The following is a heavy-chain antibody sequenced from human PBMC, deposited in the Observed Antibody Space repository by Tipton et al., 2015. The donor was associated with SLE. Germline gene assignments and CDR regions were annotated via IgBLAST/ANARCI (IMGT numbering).Heavy chain of an antibody. CDR2: IFYSGST. V-gene: IGHV4-31*03. CDR3: ARVAPSEVFDY. Sequence: TLSLTCTVSGGPISSGGYYWSWIRQHPGKGLEWIGYIFYSGSTSYSPSLKSRVTISEDASKNQVSLKLTSVTAADTAVYYCARVAPSEVFDYWGQGTLVTVSS. J-gene: IGHJ4*02. CDR1: GGPISSGGYY.